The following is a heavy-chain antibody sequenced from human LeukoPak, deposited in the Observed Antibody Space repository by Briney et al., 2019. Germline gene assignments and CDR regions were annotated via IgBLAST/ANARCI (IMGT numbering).Heavy chain of an antibody. Sequence: ASVKVSCKASGYTFTSYAMHWVRQAPGQRLEWMGWINAGNGNTKYSQKFQGRVTITRDTSASTAYMELSSLRSEDTAVYYCARVGDYGDHEYFQHWGQGTLVTVSS. CDR1: GYTFTSYA. CDR3: ARVGDYGDHEYFQH. CDR2: INAGNGNT. D-gene: IGHD4-17*01. J-gene: IGHJ1*01. V-gene: IGHV1-3*01.